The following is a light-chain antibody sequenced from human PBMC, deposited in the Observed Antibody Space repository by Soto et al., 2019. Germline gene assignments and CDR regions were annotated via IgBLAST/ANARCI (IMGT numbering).Light chain of an antibody. J-gene: IGKJ2*01. Sequence: DVVMTQSPLSLPVTLGQPASISCRSSQSLVYSNGVTYLNWFQQRPGQSPRRLIHKVSNRDSGVPDRFSGSASGPDFTLQISRVEADDVGVYYCLQGTHWPYPFGQGTKLEIK. CDR3: LQGTHWPYP. CDR2: KVS. V-gene: IGKV2-30*01. CDR1: QSLVYSNGVTY.